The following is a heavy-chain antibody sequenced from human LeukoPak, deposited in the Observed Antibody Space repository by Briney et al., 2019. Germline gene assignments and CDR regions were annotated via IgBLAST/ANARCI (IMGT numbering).Heavy chain of an antibody. V-gene: IGHV4-4*07. Sequence: PSETPSLTCTVSGGSISSYYWSWIRQPAGKGLEWIGRIYTSGGTNYNPSLKSRVTMSVDTSKNQFSLKLSSVTAADTAVYYCARDRQYYYDSSGYDYYYYYYMDVWGKGTTVTVSS. D-gene: IGHD3-22*01. CDR1: GGSISSYY. CDR2: IYTSGGT. J-gene: IGHJ6*03. CDR3: ARDRQYYYDSSGYDYYYYYYMDV.